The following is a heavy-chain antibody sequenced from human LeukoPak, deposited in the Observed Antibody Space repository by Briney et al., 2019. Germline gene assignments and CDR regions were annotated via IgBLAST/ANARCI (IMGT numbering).Heavy chain of an antibody. D-gene: IGHD2-2*01. Sequence: ASVKVSCKASGYTFTSYYMHWVRQAPGQGLEWMGIINPSGGSTSYAQKFQGRVTMTRDTSTSTVYMELSSLRSEDTAVYYCARMVAPVLVPAAKGAFDIWGQGTMVTVSS. V-gene: IGHV1-46*01. CDR2: INPSGGST. CDR1: GYTFTSYY. CDR3: ARMVAPVLVPAAKGAFDI. J-gene: IGHJ3*02.